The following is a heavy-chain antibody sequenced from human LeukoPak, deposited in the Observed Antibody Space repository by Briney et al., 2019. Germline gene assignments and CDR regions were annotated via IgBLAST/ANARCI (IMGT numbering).Heavy chain of an antibody. CDR1: GGSFSGYY. Sequence: SETLSLTCAVYGGSFSGYYWSWIRQPPGKGLEWIGYIYYSGSTNYNPSLKSRVTISVDTSKNQFSLKLSSVTAADTAVYYCARGLRVVVDYWGQGTLVTVSS. D-gene: IGHD3-3*01. V-gene: IGHV4-59*01. CDR3: ARGLRVVVDY. CDR2: IYYSGST. J-gene: IGHJ4*02.